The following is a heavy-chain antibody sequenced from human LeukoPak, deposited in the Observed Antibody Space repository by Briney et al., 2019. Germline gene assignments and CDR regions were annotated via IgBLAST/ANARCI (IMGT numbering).Heavy chain of an antibody. J-gene: IGHJ4*02. D-gene: IGHD3-22*01. CDR2: ISISSSYI. CDR3: ARGGYYYDSSDSRIDY. V-gene: IGHV3-21*01. CDR1: GFTFSYYS. Sequence: GGSLTLSCAASGFTFSYYSMHWVRQAPRKGLDWVSSISISSSYIYYADSVKGRFTISRDNAKNSLHLQMNSLRAEDTAVYYCARGGYYYDSSDSRIDYWGQGTLVTVSS.